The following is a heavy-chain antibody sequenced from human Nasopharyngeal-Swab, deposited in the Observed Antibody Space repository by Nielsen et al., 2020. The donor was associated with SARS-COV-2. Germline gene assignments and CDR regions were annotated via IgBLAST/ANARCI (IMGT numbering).Heavy chain of an antibody. CDR1: GFRDYS. CDR3: ASALVWFGEIWFDP. J-gene: IGHJ5*02. CDR2: ISSSSSDI. D-gene: IGHD3-10*01. Sequence: GESLKISCVDSGFRDYSMNWVRQAPGKGLEWVSSISSSSSDIYYADSVKGRFTISRDNSKNTLYLQMNSLRAEDTAVYYCASALVWFGEIWFDPWGQGTLVTVSS. V-gene: IGHV3-21*01.